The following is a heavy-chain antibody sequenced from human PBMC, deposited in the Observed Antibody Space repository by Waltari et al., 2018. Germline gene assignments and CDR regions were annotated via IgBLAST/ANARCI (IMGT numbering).Heavy chain of an antibody. V-gene: IGHV4-34*12. D-gene: IGHD3-16*01. CDR3: ARVGAYTTSWFPYWFDP. CDR2: ILHTGTT. J-gene: IGHJ5*02. Sequence: QVQLQQWGAGLLKPSDTLSLTCAVYGGSFSENYWAWIRQTPGKGLEWIGEILHTGTTTYSPSLTSRVTISVDTSKNQFSLKLRSVTAADTAIYYCARVGAYTTSWFPYWFDPWGQGIQVTVSS. CDR1: GGSFSENY.